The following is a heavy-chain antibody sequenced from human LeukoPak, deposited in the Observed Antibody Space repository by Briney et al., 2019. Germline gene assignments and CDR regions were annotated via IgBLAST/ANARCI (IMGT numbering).Heavy chain of an antibody. CDR3: ARGSARLYGGAFDI. CDR2: INPNSGGT. J-gene: IGHJ3*02. Sequence: GASVKVSCKASGYTFTGYYMHWVRQAPGQGLEWMGWINPNSGGTNYAQKFQGRVTMTRDTSISTAYMELSRLRSDDTAVYYCARGSARLYGGAFDIWGQGTMVTVSS. V-gene: IGHV1-2*02. CDR1: GYTFTGYY. D-gene: IGHD4-23*01.